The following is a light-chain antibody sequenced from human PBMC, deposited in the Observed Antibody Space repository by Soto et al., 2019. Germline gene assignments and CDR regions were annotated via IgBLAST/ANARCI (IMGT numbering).Light chain of an antibody. J-gene: IGLJ1*01. CDR1: SSDVGGYTW. CDR3: ASYAGSSSV. V-gene: IGLV2-8*01. CDR2: GVT. Sequence: QSALTQPPSASGSPGQSVTISCTGTSSDVGGYTWVSWYQQHPGKAPKLMIYGVTKRPSGVPDRFSGSKSGNTASLTVSGLQPEDEADYYCASYAGSSSVFGTGTKVTVL.